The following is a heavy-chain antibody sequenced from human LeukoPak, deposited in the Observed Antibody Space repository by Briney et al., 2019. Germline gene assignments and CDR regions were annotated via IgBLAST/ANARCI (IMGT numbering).Heavy chain of an antibody. Sequence: SVKVSCKASGGTFSSYAISWVRQTPGQGLEWMGGIIPIFGTANYAQKFQGRVTITTDESTSTAYMELSSLRSEDTAVYYCASGYCSSTSCWFDPWGQGTLVTVSS. CDR3: ASGYCSSTSCWFDP. D-gene: IGHD2-2*03. CDR2: IIPIFGTA. CDR1: GGTFSSYA. J-gene: IGHJ5*02. V-gene: IGHV1-69*05.